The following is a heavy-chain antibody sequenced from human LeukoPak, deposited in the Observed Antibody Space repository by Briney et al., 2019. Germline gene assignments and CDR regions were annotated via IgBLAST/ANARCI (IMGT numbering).Heavy chain of an antibody. CDR2: LTDTGSHT. Sequence: GGSLRLSCAASGFTFSGYSMNWVRQAPGKGLEWVSSLTDTGSHTYYADSVKGRFTVSRDNAKNSLYLQMNSLRAEDTAVYYCAEDSDGMDVWGQGTTVTVSS. CDR3: AEDSDGMDV. CDR1: GFTFSGYS. J-gene: IGHJ6*02. V-gene: IGHV3-21*04.